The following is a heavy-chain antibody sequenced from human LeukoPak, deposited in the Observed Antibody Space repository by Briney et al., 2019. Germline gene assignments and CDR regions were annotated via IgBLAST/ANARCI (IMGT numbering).Heavy chain of an antibody. CDR3: ASSTGTTGYYFDY. CDR1: GFTFINYY. D-gene: IGHD1-1*01. CDR2: INFDGSST. J-gene: IGHJ4*02. V-gene: IGHV3-74*01. Sequence: PGGSLRLSCAASGFTFINYYMHWVRQAPGKGLVWVSDINFDGSSTTYADSVKGRFTMSRDNAKNSLYLQMNSLRAEDTAVYYCASSTGTTGYYFDYWGQGTLVTVSS.